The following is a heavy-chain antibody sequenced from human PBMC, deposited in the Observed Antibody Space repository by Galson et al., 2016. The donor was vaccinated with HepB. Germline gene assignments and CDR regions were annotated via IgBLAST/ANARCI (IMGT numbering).Heavy chain of an antibody. J-gene: IGHJ4*02. CDR2: TYWDDEK. CDR3: THRRSDSSGLFDF. CDR1: GFSPSTSGEG. V-gene: IGHV2-5*02. Sequence: PALVKPTQTLTLTCTFSGFSPSTSGEGVGWIRQPPGTALEWLALTYWDDEKRYSPSLNSRLTITKETSTNQVVLTMTNIDPVDTATYYCTHRRSDSSGLFDFWGQGTLVAVSS. D-gene: IGHD3-22*01.